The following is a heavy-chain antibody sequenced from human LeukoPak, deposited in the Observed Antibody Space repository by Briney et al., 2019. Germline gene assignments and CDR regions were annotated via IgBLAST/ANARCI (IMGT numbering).Heavy chain of an antibody. CDR1: GASISVYY. CDR2: IHYSGST. V-gene: IGHV4-59*01. Sequence: SETLSLTCTVSGASISVYYWSWVRQAPGEGLEWIGYIHYSGSTNYNPSLKSRVTMSVDTSKNQFSLNLSSLTAADTAVYFCARDRQHRDGFDVWGQGTMVTVSS. CDR3: ARDRQHRDGFDV. J-gene: IGHJ3*01.